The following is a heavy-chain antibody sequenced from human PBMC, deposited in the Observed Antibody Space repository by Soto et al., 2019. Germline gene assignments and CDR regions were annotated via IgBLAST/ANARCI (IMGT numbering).Heavy chain of an antibody. J-gene: IGHJ4*02. V-gene: IGHV3-21*01. CDR1: GFTFSSYS. Sequence: GGSLRLSCAASGFTFSSYSMNWVRQAPGKGLEWVSSTSSSSSYIYYADSVKGRFTISRDNAKNSLYLQMNSLRAEDTAVYYCARDLLYDILTGYYPTLYYFDYWGQGTLVTVSS. D-gene: IGHD3-9*01. CDR3: ARDLLYDILTGYYPTLYYFDY. CDR2: TSSSSSYI.